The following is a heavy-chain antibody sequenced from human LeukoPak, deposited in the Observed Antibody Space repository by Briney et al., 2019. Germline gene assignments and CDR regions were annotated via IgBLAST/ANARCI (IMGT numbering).Heavy chain of an antibody. Sequence: SETLSLTCAVYGGSFSGYYWSWIRQPPGKGLEWIGEINHSGSTNYNPSLKSRVTISVDTSKNQFSLKLSSVTAADTAVYYCARDESLTTNFDYWGQGTLVTVSS. CDR3: ARDESLTTNFDY. CDR1: GGSFSGYY. D-gene: IGHD4-17*01. J-gene: IGHJ4*02. CDR2: INHSGST. V-gene: IGHV4-34*01.